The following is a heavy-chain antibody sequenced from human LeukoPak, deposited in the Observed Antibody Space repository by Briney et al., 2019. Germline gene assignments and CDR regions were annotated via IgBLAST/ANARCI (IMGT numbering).Heavy chain of an antibody. Sequence: GPLKLSCSASGFTFGSYAISWVRQAPGKGLEWVSANRCSGDSTYYADSVKGRFTISRDNSQNTLYLQMNSLRAEDTAVYYCAKDEEYSTSWSRGYFDYWGQGTLVTVSS. D-gene: IGHD6-13*01. CDR3: AKDEEYSTSWSRGYFDY. CDR2: NRCSGDST. V-gene: IGHV3-23*01. CDR1: GFTFGSYA. J-gene: IGHJ4*02.